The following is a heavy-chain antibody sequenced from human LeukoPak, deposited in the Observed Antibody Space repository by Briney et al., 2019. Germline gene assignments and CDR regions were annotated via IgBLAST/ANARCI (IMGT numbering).Heavy chain of an antibody. V-gene: IGHV4-34*01. J-gene: IGHJ4*02. Sequence: SETLSLTCAVYGGFFSGYYWSWIRQPPGKGLEWIGEINHSGSTNYNPSLKSRVTISVDTSKNQFSLKLSSVTAADTAVYYCARVGYSSSWSFDYWGQGTLVTVSS. CDR3: ARVGYSSSWSFDY. CDR2: INHSGST. CDR1: GGFFSGYY. D-gene: IGHD6-13*01.